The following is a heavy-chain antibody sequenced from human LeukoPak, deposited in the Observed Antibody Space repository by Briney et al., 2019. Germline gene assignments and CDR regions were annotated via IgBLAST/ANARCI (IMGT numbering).Heavy chain of an antibody. CDR1: GGSISSGSYY. CDR3: ARVALLPYYDSSGYYDAFDY. D-gene: IGHD3-22*01. CDR2: IYTSGST. V-gene: IGHV4-61*02. J-gene: IGHJ4*02. Sequence: SETLSLTCTLWGGSISSGSYYWRWIRQPAGKGLEWIGRIYTSGSTNYNPSLKSRVTISVDTSNNQCSLKLSSVTAADTAVYYCARVALLPYYDSSGYYDAFDYWGQGTLVTVSS.